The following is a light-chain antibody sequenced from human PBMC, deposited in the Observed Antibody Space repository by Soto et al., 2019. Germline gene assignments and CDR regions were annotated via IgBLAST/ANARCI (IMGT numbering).Light chain of an antibody. J-gene: IGLJ1*01. CDR3: CSYAGSSTLYV. Sequence: QSALTQPASVSGSPGQSITISCTGTSSDVGSYNLVSWYQQHPGKAPKLMIYEGSKRPSGVSNRFSGSKSGNTASLTISGLQDEDESDYYCCSYAGSSTLYVFVTGTKVTVL. CDR2: EGS. V-gene: IGLV2-23*01. CDR1: SSDVGSYNL.